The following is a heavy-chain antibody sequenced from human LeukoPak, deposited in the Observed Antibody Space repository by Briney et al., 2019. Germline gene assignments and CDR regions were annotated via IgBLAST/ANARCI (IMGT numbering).Heavy chain of an antibody. V-gene: IGHV3-53*01. CDR1: GFTVRSNY. D-gene: IGHD2-15*01. CDR2: MYSGGST. Sequence: GGSLRLSCTASGFTVRSNYMSWVRQSPRKGLEWVSIMYSGGSTDYADSVKGRFIISRDHSKKTLYLQMNSLRAEDTAVYYCARDRYCSGGSCYGDAFDLWGQGTMVTVSS. CDR3: ARDRYCSGGSCYGDAFDL. J-gene: IGHJ3*01.